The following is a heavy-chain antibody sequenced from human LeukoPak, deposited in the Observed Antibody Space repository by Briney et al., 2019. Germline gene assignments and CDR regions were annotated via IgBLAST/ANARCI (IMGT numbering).Heavy chain of an antibody. Sequence: GGSLRLSCAASGFIFSSYGMSWVRQAPGKGLEWVSAISGSGGSTYYADSVKGRFTISRDNSKNTLYLQMNSLRAEDTAVYYCAKEISSLPGPFDYWGQGTLVTVSS. V-gene: IGHV3-23*01. CDR1: GFIFSSYG. CDR2: ISGSGGST. J-gene: IGHJ4*02. CDR3: AKEISSLPGPFDY. D-gene: IGHD2-15*01.